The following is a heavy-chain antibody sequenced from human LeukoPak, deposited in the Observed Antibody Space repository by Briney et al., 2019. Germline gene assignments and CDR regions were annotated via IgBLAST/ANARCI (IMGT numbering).Heavy chain of an antibody. V-gene: IGHV4-59*01. CDR1: GGSISSYY. D-gene: IGHD5-18*01. Sequence: KTSETLSLTCTVAGGSISSYYWSWIRQPPGKGLEWIGYIYYSGSTNYNPSLKSRVTISVDTSKNQFSLKLSSVTAADTAVYYCARGVDTAMGYYFDYWGQGTLVTVSS. CDR3: ARGVDTAMGYYFDY. J-gene: IGHJ4*02. CDR2: IYYSGST.